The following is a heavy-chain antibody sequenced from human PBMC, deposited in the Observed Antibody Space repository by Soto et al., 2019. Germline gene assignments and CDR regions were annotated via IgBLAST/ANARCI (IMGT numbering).Heavy chain of an antibody. V-gene: IGHV1-3*01. CDR1: GYTFTSYA. D-gene: IGHD6-13*01. J-gene: IGHJ5*02. CDR3: ATDAGSSSP. Sequence: QVQLVQSGAEVKKPGASVKVSCKASGYTFTSYAIHWGRQAPGQRLEWMGWINAGNGNTKYSQKFQGRVTITSKTSASTAYMELSSRRSEDEAAYYCATDAGSSSPWGQGTLGTVSS. CDR2: INAGNGNT.